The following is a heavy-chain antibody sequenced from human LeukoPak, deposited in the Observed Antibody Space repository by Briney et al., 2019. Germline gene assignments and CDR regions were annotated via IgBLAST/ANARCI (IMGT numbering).Heavy chain of an antibody. V-gene: IGHV4-4*07. J-gene: IGHJ4*02. CDR2: IYTSGST. CDR1: GCSISSYY. CDR3: ARDYYCGGDCYSGFDY. Sequence: SETLSLTCTVSGCSISSYYWSWIRQPAGKGLEWIGRIYTSGSTNYNPSLKSRVTRSVDTSKNQFSLKLSSVTAADTAVYYCARDYYCGGDCYSGFDYWGQGTLVTVSS. D-gene: IGHD2-21*02.